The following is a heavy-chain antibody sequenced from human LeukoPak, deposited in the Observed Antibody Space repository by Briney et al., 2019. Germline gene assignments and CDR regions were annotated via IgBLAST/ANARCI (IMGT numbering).Heavy chain of an antibody. Sequence: PSETLSLTCTVSGGSISSSSYYWGWIRQPPGKGLEWIGSIYYSGSTYYNPSLKSRVTISVDTSKNQFSLKLSSVTAADTAVYYCARGFPSYDFWSGYRYYYYYYMDVWGKGTPVTVSS. J-gene: IGHJ6*03. CDR3: ARGFPSYDFWSGYRYYYYYYMDV. CDR1: GGSISSSSYY. D-gene: IGHD3-3*01. V-gene: IGHV4-39*01. CDR2: IYYSGST.